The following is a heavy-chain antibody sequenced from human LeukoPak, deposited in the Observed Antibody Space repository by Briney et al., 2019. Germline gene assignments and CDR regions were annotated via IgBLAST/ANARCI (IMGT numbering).Heavy chain of an antibody. CDR3: ARRTMAVSGFDY. V-gene: IGHV1-2*02. CDR1: GYTFTDYY. J-gene: IGHJ4*02. CDR2: INPNRGDT. D-gene: IGHD6-19*01. Sequence: ASVKVSCKASGYTFTDYYIYWVRQAPGQGLEWMGWINPNRGDTNYAQKFQGRVTMTRDTSISTAYMELSRLRSDDTAVYYGARRTMAVSGFDYWGQGTLVTVSS.